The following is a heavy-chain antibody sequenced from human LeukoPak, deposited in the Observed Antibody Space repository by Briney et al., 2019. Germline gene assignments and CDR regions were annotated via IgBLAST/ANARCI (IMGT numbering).Heavy chain of an antibody. CDR2: MNPNSGNT. J-gene: IGHJ6*03. CDR1: GYTFTSYD. D-gene: IGHD1-26*01. CDR3: ARPSGSFYYYYYMDV. V-gene: IGHV1-8*01. Sequence: ASVKVSCKASGYTFTSYDINWVRQSTGQGLEWMGWMNPNSGNTGYAQKFQGRVTMPRNTSISTAYMELSSLRSEDTAVYYCARPSGSFYYYYYMDVWGKGTTVTVSS.